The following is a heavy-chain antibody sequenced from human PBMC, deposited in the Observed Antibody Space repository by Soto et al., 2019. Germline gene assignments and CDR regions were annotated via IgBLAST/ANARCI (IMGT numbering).Heavy chain of an antibody. CDR2: IYFTGST. CDR3: TRGPPRVQWFDP. V-gene: IGHV4-61*01. CDR1: GGAVSSGTYY. J-gene: IGHJ5*02. Sequence: SETLSLTCTVSGGAVSSGTYYWSWIRQPPGKGLEWIGRIYFTGSTNYNPSLKSRVTMSLDTSRNQFSLKLSSVTAADTAVYYCTRGPPRVQWFDPWGLGTLVTVSS.